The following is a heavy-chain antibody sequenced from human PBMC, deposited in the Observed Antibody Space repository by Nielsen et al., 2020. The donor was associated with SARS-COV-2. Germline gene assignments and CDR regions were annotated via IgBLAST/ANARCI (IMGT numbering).Heavy chain of an antibody. D-gene: IGHD1-26*01. V-gene: IGHV1-69*13. CDR1: GGTFSASA. Sequence: SVKVSCKASGGTFSASAINWVRQAPGHGLEWMGGIIPMFGTTNYARKFQGRVTITADASTSGVSMELSSLRSDDTAVYYCLYSGASYRSSEYWGQGTPVTVSS. CDR3: LYSGASYRSSEY. CDR2: IIPMFGTT. J-gene: IGHJ4*02.